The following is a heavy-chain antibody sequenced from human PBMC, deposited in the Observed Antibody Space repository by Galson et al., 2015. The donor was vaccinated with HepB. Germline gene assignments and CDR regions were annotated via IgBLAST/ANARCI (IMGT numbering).Heavy chain of an antibody. J-gene: IGHJ4*02. CDR2: ISGSSSYI. D-gene: IGHD6-13*01. CDR1: GFTFSSYS. Sequence: SLRLSCAASGFTFSSYSMNWVRQAPGKGLEWVSSISGSSSYIYYADSVKGRFTISRDNAKNSLYLQMNSLRAEDTAVYYCASWDIAAAGTFDYWGQGTLVTVSS. CDR3: ASWDIAAAGTFDY. V-gene: IGHV3-21*01.